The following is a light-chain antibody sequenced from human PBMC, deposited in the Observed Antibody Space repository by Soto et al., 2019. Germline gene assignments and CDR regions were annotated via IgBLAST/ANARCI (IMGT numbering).Light chain of an antibody. CDR1: SNDIGAYNF. V-gene: IGLV2-8*01. CDR2: EVA. Sequence: QSALTQPPSASGSPGQSLTISCTGTSNDIGAYNFVSWYQQRPGKAPKLMIYEVAKRPSGVPDRFSGSKSGNTASLTISGLQTEDEADYYCCSYAGSRTYVFGPGTKLTVL. CDR3: CSYAGSRTYV. J-gene: IGLJ1*01.